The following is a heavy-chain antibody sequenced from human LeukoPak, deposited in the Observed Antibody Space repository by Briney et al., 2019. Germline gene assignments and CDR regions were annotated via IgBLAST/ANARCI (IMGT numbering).Heavy chain of an antibody. Sequence: PGGSLRLSCAASGFTFSSYEMNWVRQAPGKGLEWVSYISSSGSTIYYADSVKGRFTISRDNAKNSLYLQMNSLRAEDTAVYYCARHPGDYGWFDPWGQGTLVTVSS. CDR1: GFTFSSYE. CDR2: ISSSGSTI. V-gene: IGHV3-48*03. D-gene: IGHD4-17*01. CDR3: ARHPGDYGWFDP. J-gene: IGHJ5*02.